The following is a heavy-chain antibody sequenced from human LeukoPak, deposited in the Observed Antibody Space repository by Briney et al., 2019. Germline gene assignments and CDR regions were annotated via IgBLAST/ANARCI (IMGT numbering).Heavy chain of an antibody. Sequence: ASVTVSCTASGYTFTSYAMNWVRQAPGQGLEWMGWINTSTGNPTYAQGFTGRFVFSLDTPVSTAYLQISSLKAEDTAVYYCAREGYSSPPPDYWGQGTLVTVSS. CDR3: AREGYSSPPPDY. CDR1: GYTFTSYA. CDR2: INTSTGNP. D-gene: IGHD6-13*01. V-gene: IGHV7-4-1*02. J-gene: IGHJ4*02.